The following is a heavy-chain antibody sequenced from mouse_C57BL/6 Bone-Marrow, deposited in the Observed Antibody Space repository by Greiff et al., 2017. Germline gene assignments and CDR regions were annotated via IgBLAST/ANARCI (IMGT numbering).Heavy chain of an antibody. CDR1: GYTFTDYY. Sequence: EVQLQQSGPVLVKPGASVKMSCKASGYTFTDYYMNWVKQSHGKSLEWIGVINPYNGGTSYNQKFKGKATLTVDKSSSTAYMELNSLTSEDSAVYYCAREGAGTDSDYWGQGTTLTVSS. CDR2: INPYNGGT. V-gene: IGHV1-19*01. J-gene: IGHJ2*01. D-gene: IGHD4-1*01. CDR3: AREGAGTDSDY.